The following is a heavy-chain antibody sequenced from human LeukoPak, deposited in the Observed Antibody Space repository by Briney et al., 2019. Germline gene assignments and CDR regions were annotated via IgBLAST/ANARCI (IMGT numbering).Heavy chain of an antibody. CDR1: GGTFSSYA. J-gene: IGHJ5*02. D-gene: IGHD3-9*01. CDR3: EDGIRYFDWLLGFDP. CDR2: IIPIFGTA. Sequence: ASVKVSCQASGGTFSSYAISWVRQAPGQGLEWMGGIIPIFGTANYAQKFQGGVTITADESTSTAYMELSSLRSEDTVFYHAEDGIRYFDWLLGFDPWGQGTLVTVSS. V-gene: IGHV1-69*13.